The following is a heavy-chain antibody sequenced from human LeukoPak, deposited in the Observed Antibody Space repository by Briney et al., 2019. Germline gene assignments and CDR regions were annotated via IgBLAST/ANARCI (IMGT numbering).Heavy chain of an antibody. D-gene: IGHD6-25*01. CDR3: AKDRRLRVTQWDAFDY. Sequence: PGGSLRLSCAASGFTFSSYAMSWVRQAPGKGLEWVSGISGSGGSTYYADSVKGRFTISRDGSKNTLYLQVNSLRAEDTGVYYCAKDRRLRVTQWDAFDYWGWGTLVSVSS. CDR2: ISGSGGST. CDR1: GFTFSSYA. V-gene: IGHV3-23*01. J-gene: IGHJ4*02.